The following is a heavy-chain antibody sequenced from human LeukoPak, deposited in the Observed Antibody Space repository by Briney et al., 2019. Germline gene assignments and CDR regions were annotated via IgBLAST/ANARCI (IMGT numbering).Heavy chain of an antibody. Sequence: SDTLSLTCAVSGYSISSSNWWGWIRQPPGKGLEWIGYIYYSGSTYYDPSLKSRVTMSVDTSKNQFSLKLSSVTAVDTAVYYCAATYLSGTSWEAMDVWGKGTTVIVS. V-gene: IGHV4-28*01. CDR2: IYYSGST. J-gene: IGHJ6*04. CDR3: AATYLSGTSWEAMDV. D-gene: IGHD2-2*01. CDR1: GYSISSSNW.